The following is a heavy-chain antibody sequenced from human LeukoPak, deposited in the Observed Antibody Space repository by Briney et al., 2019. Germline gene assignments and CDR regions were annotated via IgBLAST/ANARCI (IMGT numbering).Heavy chain of an antibody. CDR2: IKSDDST. V-gene: IGHV3-74*01. Sequence: GGSLRLSCAASGFTFSSYWMHWVRQAPGKGLVWVLRIKSDDSTTYADSVKGRFTISRDNAKNTLYLQMDSLRDEDTAVYYRARDLHYSPDFWGQGTLVTVSS. CDR3: ARDLHYSPDF. J-gene: IGHJ4*02. D-gene: IGHD2-21*01. CDR1: GFTFSSYW.